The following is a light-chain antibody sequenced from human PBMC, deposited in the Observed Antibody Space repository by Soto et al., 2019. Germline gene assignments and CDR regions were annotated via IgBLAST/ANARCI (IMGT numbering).Light chain of an antibody. CDR3: QQYGSSPRT. CDR1: QSVSSSY. CDR2: GAS. V-gene: IGKV3-20*01. J-gene: IGKJ1*01. Sequence: EIVLTQSPGTLSLSPGERAALSCRASQSVSSSYLAWYQQKPGQAPRLLIYGASSRATGIPDRFSGSGSGTDFTLTISRLGPEDFAVYYCQQYGSSPRTFGQGTKVDI.